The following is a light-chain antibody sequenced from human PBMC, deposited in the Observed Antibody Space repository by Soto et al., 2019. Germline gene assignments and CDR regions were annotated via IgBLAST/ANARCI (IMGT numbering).Light chain of an antibody. CDR3: SSRTTSINWV. CDR1: SSDVGAYDR. J-gene: IGLJ3*02. CDR2: EDA. Sequence: QSALTQPASVSGSPGQSITISCTGTSSDVGAYDRVSWYQQLPGKAPKLLISEDANRPSGVSDRFSGSKSGNTASLTISGPQAEDEALCCCSSRTTSINWVFGGGTKVTVL. V-gene: IGLV2-14*01.